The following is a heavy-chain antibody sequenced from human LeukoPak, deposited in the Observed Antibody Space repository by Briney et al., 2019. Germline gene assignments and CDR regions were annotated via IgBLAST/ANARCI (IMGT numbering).Heavy chain of an antibody. CDR2: IYTSGST. Sequence: SETLSLTCTVSGGSISSGSYYWSWIRQPAGKGLEWIGRIYTSGSTNYNPSLKSRVTMSVDTSKNQFSLKLSSVTAADTAVYYCARHQSIEDAGYSGYDWTLRGFDPWGQGTLVTVSS. V-gene: IGHV4-61*02. D-gene: IGHD5-12*01. J-gene: IGHJ5*02. CDR1: GGSISSGSYY. CDR3: ARHQSIEDAGYSGYDWTLRGFDP.